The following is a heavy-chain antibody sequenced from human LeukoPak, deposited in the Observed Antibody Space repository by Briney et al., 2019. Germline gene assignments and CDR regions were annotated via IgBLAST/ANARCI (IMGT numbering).Heavy chain of an antibody. CDR1: GFTFSSYS. V-gene: IGHV3-48*01. D-gene: IGHD3/OR15-3a*01. Sequence: GGSLRLSCAASGFTFSSYSMNWVRQAPGKGLEWVSYISSSSSTIYYADSVKGRFTISRDNAKNSLYLQMNSLRAEDTAVYYCVGDWLSTYYTDVWGKGTTVTVSS. J-gene: IGHJ6*03. CDR2: ISSSSSTI. CDR3: VGDWLSTYYTDV.